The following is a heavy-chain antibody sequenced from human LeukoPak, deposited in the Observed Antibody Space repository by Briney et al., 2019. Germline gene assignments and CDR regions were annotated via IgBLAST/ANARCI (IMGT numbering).Heavy chain of an antibody. CDR3: AREQYYYDSSGYYPFRYYYGMDV. CDR2: INPSGGST. D-gene: IGHD3-22*01. Sequence: GASVKVSCKASGYTFTSYYMHWVRQAPGQGLEWMGIINPSGGSTSYAQKFQGRVTMTRDTSTSTVYMELSGLRSEDTAVYYCAREQYYYDSSGYYPFRYYYGMDVWGQGTTVTVSS. J-gene: IGHJ6*02. V-gene: IGHV1-46*01. CDR1: GYTFTSYY.